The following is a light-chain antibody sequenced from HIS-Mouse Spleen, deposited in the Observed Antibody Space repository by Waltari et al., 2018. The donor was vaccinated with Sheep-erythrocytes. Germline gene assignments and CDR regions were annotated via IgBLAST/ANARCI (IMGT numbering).Light chain of an antibody. CDR1: SSDVVGYNY. V-gene: IGLV2-8*01. CDR3: SSYAGSNNYV. Sequence: QSALTQPPSASGSPGQSVTISCTGTSSDVVGYNYVSWYQQHPGKAPKLMIYEVSKRPSGVPDRFSGSKSGNTASLTVSGLQAEDEADYYCSSYAGSNNYVFGTGTKVNVL. CDR2: EVS. J-gene: IGLJ1*01.